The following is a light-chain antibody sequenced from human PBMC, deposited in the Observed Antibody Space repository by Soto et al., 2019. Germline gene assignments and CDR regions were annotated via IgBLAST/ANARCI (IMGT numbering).Light chain of an antibody. J-gene: IGLJ2*01. Sequence: QSVLTQPASVSGSPGQSISISCTGTSSDVGGYTYVSWYQQYPGKVPKLMIYHVSNRPSGVSNRFSGSKSGNTASLTISGLQAEDEADYYCSSYTSSRTVVFGGGTKVTVL. CDR2: HVS. V-gene: IGLV2-14*01. CDR1: SSDVGGYTY. CDR3: SSYTSSRTVV.